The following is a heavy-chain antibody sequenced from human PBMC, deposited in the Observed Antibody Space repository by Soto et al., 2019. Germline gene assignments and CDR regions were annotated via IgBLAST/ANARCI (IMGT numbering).Heavy chain of an antibody. CDR2: ISAYNGNT. V-gene: IGHV1-18*01. Sequence: GASVKVSCKASGYTFTSYGISWVRQAPGQGLEWMGWISAYNGNTNYAQKLQGRVTMTTDTSTSTAYMELRSLRSDDTAAYYCARLYCISTSCYLGMDVWGQGTTVTVSS. J-gene: IGHJ6*02. D-gene: IGHD2-2*01. CDR1: GYTFTSYG. CDR3: ARLYCISTSCYLGMDV.